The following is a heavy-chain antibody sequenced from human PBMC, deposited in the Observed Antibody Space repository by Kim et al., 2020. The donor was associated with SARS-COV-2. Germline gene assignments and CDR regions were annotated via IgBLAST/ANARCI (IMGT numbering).Heavy chain of an antibody. CDR3: ARGRTRPGPYYYGSGSYLYYFDY. V-gene: IGHV4-34*01. J-gene: IGHJ4*02. D-gene: IGHD3-10*01. CDR1: GGSFSGYY. Sequence: SETLSLTCAVYGGSFSGYYWSWIRQPPGKGLEWIGEINHSGSTNYNPSLKSRVTISVDTSKNQFSLKLSSVTAADTAVYYCARGRTRPGPYYYGSGSYLYYFDYWGQGTLVTVSS. CDR2: INHSGST.